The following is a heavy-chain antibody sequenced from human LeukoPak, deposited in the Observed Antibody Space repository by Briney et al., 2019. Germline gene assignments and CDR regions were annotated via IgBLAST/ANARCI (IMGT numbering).Heavy chain of an antibody. Sequence: GGSLRLSCAASGFTVSINYMSWVRQAPGKGLEWVSNLYTAESTIYADSVKGRFTISRDNSKNTLYLQMNSLRADDTAVYYCARVMQTGWYYFDYWGQGTLVTVSS. CDR1: GFTVSINY. V-gene: IGHV3-53*01. CDR3: ARVMQTGWYYFDY. CDR2: LYTAEST. D-gene: IGHD6-19*01. J-gene: IGHJ4*02.